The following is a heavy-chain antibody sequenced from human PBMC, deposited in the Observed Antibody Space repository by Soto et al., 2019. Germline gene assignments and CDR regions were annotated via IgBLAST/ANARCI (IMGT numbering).Heavy chain of an antibody. Sequence: PGGSLRLSCAASGFTFISYAMSWVRQAPGKGLEWVSAISGSGGSTYYADSVKGRFTTSRDNSKNTLYLQMNSLRAEDTAVYYCAKDGLGFGELPYSDYWGQGTLVTVSS. V-gene: IGHV3-23*01. CDR2: ISGSGGST. J-gene: IGHJ4*02. D-gene: IGHD3-10*01. CDR1: GFTFISYA. CDR3: AKDGLGFGELPYSDY.